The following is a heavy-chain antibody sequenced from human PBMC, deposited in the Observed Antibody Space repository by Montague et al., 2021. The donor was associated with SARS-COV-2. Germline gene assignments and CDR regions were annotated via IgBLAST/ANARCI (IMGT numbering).Heavy chain of an antibody. CDR1: GGSISSGGYY. CDR3: ARSPEPMIILILTSLNWYFDL. V-gene: IGHV4-31*03. CDR2: IYYRGST. D-gene: IGHD3-22*01. J-gene: IGHJ2*01. Sequence: TLSLTCTVSGGSISSGGYYWSWIRQHPGKGLEWIGYIYYRGSTYYNPSLKSRVTISVDTSKNQFSLKMSSVTAADTAVYYCARSPEPMIILILTSLNWYFDLWGRGTLVTVSS.